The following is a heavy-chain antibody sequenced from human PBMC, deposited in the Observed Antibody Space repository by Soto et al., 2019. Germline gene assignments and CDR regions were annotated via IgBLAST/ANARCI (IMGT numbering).Heavy chain of an antibody. CDR3: ERHYHTILGVVPYSMDV. Sequence: QVQLQESGPGLVKPSETLSLTCTVSGGSISSYYWRWIRQPPGKGLEWIGYIYYSGSTNYNPSLKSRHTMTVDTSKNQFSLKLSSVTAADTAVYYCERHYHTILGVVPYSMDVWGKGTTVTVSS. D-gene: IGHD3-3*01. CDR2: IYYSGST. CDR1: GGSISSYY. J-gene: IGHJ6*03. V-gene: IGHV4-59*08.